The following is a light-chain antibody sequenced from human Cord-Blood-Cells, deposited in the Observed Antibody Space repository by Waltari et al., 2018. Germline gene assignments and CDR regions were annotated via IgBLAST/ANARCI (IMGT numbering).Light chain of an antibody. Sequence: QSALTQPRSVSGSPGQSVTISCTGTSSDVGGDNYVSWYQQHPGKAPKLMIYDVSKRPSGVPDRFSGSKAGNTASLTISRLQAEDEADYYCCSYAGSYTWVFGGGTKLTVL. CDR2: DVS. CDR1: SSDVGGDNY. CDR3: CSYAGSYTWV. J-gene: IGLJ3*02. V-gene: IGLV2-11*01.